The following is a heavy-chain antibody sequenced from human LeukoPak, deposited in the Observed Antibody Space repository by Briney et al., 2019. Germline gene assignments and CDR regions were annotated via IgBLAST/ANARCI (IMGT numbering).Heavy chain of an antibody. CDR3: AKRGYYYDSSGYYSRTYFDY. CDR1: GFTFSSYG. J-gene: IGHJ4*02. V-gene: IGHV3-30*18. Sequence: GGSLRLSCAASGFTFSSYGMHWVRQAPGKGLEWVAVISYDGSNKYYADSVKGRFTISRDNSKNTLCLQMNSLRAEDTAVYYCAKRGYYYDSSGYYSRTYFDYWGQGTLVIVSS. D-gene: IGHD3-22*01. CDR2: ISYDGSNK.